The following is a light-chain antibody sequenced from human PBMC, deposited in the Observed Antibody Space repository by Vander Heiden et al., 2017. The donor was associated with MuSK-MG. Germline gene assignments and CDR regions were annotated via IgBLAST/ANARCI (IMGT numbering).Light chain of an antibody. CDR1: SSDVGGSNF. CDR3: SACEGSKNYV. V-gene: IGLV2-8*01. CDR2: KGD. J-gene: IGLJ1*01. Sequence: HSALTQPPSASGSPGQSVTISCPGRSSDVGGSNFVSWYQKHAGKAPIVIIYKGDKRPSGVTDRLSGSKCGNTASLTVYGLQAEDDADYYCSACEGSKNYVFGSGTKVTVL.